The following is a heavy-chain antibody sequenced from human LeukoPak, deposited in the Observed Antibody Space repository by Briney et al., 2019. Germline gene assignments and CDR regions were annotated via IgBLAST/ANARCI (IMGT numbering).Heavy chain of an antibody. V-gene: IGHV4-39*01. D-gene: IGHD1-26*01. CDR3: ARMGRGATYDP. CDR2: TYYSGST. J-gene: IGHJ5*02. Sequence: SETLSLTCTVSGGSISSSSYYWGWIRQPPGKGLEWIGSTYYSGSTYYNPSLKSRVTISVDTSKNQFSLKLSSVTAADTAVYYCARMGRGATYDPWGQGTLVTVSS. CDR1: GGSISSSSYY.